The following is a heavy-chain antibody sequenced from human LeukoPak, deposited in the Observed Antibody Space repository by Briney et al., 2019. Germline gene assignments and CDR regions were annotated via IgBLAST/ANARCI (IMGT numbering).Heavy chain of an antibody. CDR1: GYTFTGYY. D-gene: IGHD6-19*01. V-gene: IGHV1-2*02. J-gene: IGHJ4*02. CDR2: INPNSGGT. Sequence: GASVKVSCKASGYTFTGYYMHWVRQAPGQGLEWMGWINPNSGGTNYAQKVQCRVTMTRDTSISTAYIELSRLRSDDTAVYYWVRGNSSGWYYFDYWGQGTLVTVSS. CDR3: VRGNSSGWYYFDY.